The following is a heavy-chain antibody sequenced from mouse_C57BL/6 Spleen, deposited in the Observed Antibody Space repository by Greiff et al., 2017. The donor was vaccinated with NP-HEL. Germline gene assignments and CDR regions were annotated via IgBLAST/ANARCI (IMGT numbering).Heavy chain of an antibody. CDR1: GYTFTDYE. V-gene: IGHV1-15*01. Sequence: QVQLKQSGAELVRPGASVTLSCKASGYTFTDYEMHWVKQTPVHGLEWIGAIDPETGGTAYNQKFKGKAILTADKSSSTAYMELRSLTSEDSAVYYCTKGSITTVVDWYFDVWGTGTTVTVSS. CDR3: TKGSITTVVDWYFDV. J-gene: IGHJ1*03. CDR2: IDPETGGT. D-gene: IGHD1-1*01.